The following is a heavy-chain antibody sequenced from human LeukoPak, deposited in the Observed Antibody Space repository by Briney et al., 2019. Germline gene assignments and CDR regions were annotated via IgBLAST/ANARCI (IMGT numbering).Heavy chain of an antibody. J-gene: IGHJ5*02. CDR1: GGSISSGSYY. Sequence: SEILSLTCSVSGGSISSGSYYWSWIRQHPGKGLEWIGYIHYSGSTYYNPSLKSRVTISVDTSKNQFSLKLSSVTAADTAVYFCARDPYYYDRSGGFDPWGQGTLVTVSS. D-gene: IGHD3-22*01. CDR3: ARDPYYYDRSGGFDP. CDR2: IHYSGST. V-gene: IGHV4-31*03.